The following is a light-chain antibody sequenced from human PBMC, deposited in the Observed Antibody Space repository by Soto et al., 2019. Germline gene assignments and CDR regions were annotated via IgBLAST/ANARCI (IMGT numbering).Light chain of an antibody. J-gene: IGKJ2*01. CDR2: AAS. V-gene: IGKV1-39*01. Sequence: DIHMTQSPSYLSASVGDRVTITCRASQSISSDVNWYQQKSVQAPKLLIYAASSLRSGVPSRFSGTGSGTDFTLTITSLQPEDFSSYHCQQSYSTPPTFGQGTKLEIK. CDR1: QSISSD. CDR3: QQSYSTPPT.